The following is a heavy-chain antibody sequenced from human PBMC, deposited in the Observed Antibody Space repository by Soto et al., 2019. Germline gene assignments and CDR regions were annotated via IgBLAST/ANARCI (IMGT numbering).Heavy chain of an antibody. Sequence: EVPLVETGGGLIQPVGSLRLSCAASVFTVSSNYMSWGRQAPGKGLEWVSVIYSGGSTYYADSVRGRFTISRDNSKNTRYLQMNSLRAENTAVYNSARDTPATRHGMHVWGQVTTVTVTS. V-gene: IGHV3-53*02. CDR3: ARDTPATRHGMHV. CDR2: IYSGGST. J-gene: IGHJ6*02. CDR1: VFTVSSNY. D-gene: IGHD2-15*01.